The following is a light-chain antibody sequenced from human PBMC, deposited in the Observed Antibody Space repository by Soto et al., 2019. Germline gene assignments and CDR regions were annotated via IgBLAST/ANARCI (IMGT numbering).Light chain of an antibody. Sequence: DVVVTQSPLSLPVTLGQAASISCRSSQSLVHSDGNTYLSWYQQKPGKAPKLLIYKASTLKSGVPSRFSGSGSGTEFTLTISSLQPDDFATYYCQHYNSYSEAFGQGTKVDIK. CDR2: KAS. V-gene: IGKV2-30*02. CDR1: QSLVHSDGNTY. CDR3: QHYNSYSEA. J-gene: IGKJ1*01.